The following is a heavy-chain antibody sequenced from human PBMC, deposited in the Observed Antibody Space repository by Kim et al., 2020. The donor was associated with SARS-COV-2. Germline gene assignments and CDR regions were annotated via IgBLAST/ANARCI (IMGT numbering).Heavy chain of an antibody. Sequence: YYNPSLKSRVTISVDTSKNQFSLKLSSVTAADTAVYYCARVDRRSSSFDYWGQGTLVTVSS. CDR3: ARVDRRSSSFDY. D-gene: IGHD6-6*01. J-gene: IGHJ4*02. V-gene: IGHV4-31*02.